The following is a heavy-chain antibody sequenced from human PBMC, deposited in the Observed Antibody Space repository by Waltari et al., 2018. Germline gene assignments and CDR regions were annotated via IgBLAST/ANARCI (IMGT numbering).Heavy chain of an antibody. CDR3: ARDREEGRLTNWFDP. CDR1: GGSISSHY. D-gene: IGHD6-25*01. CDR2: IYYSGST. J-gene: IGHJ5*02. V-gene: IGHV4-59*11. Sequence: QVQLQESGPGLVKPSETLSLPCTVSGGSISSHYWSWIRQPPGKGLEWIGSIYYSGSTNYNPSLKSRVTISVDTSKNQFSLKLSSVTAADTAVYYCARDREEGRLTNWFDPWGQGTLVTVSS.